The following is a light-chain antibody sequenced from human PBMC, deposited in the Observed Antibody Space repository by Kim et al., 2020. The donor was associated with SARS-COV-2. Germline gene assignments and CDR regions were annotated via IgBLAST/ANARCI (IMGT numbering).Light chain of an antibody. J-gene: IGKJ4*01. CDR2: DAS. CDR1: QSVSRY. Sequence: LVPGERATRSCRASQSVSRYLAWYQQKPGQAPRLLIYDASNRATGIPARFSGSGSGTDFTLSISSLDPEDFAIYYCQQRSNWPLTFGGGTKVDIK. V-gene: IGKV3-11*01. CDR3: QQRSNWPLT.